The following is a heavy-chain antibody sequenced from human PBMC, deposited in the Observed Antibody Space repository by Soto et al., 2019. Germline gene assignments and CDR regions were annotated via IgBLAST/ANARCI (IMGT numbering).Heavy chain of an antibody. V-gene: IGHV3-15*01. CDR1: GINFKNAW. CDR3: TTDAPKHSVSEV. Sequence: GGSLRLSCVASGINFKNAWMSWVRQAPGKGLDWVALIKSKSDGETVDYADAVRGRISISRDDSENTVYLQMSSLESEDTAVYFCTTDAPKHSVSEVWGQGTLVTVSS. CDR2: IKSKSDGETV. J-gene: IGHJ4*02. D-gene: IGHD1-26*01.